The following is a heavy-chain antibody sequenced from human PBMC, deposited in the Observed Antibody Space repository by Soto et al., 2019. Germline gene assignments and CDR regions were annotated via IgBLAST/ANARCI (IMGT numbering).Heavy chain of an antibody. CDR2: TSGSDGST. Sequence: GGSLRLSCAASGFTFSSYAMSWVRQAPGKGLEWVSATSGSDGSTYYADSVKGRPAISKENSKKTLYLQMNSLRAEDTAVYYCAKAEGAFDIWGQGTMVTVSS. CDR1: GFTFSSYA. CDR3: AKAEGAFDI. V-gene: IGHV3-23*01. J-gene: IGHJ3*02.